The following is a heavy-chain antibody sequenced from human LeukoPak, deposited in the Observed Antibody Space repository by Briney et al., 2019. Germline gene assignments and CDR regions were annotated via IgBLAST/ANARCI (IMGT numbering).Heavy chain of an antibody. CDR2: IKGKTDGGTT. J-gene: IGHJ4*02. CDR1: GFTFSNAW. V-gene: IGHV3-15*01. CDR3: TTRRLYCTSTTCSRSQVAY. D-gene: IGHD2-2*01. Sequence: PGGSLRLSCAASGFTFSNAWMSWVRQAPGKGLEWVGRIKGKTDGGTTDYAVPVKGRFTISRDDSKNTLDLQMNSLKTEDTAVHYCTTRRLYCTSTTCSRSQVAYWGQGTLVTVSS.